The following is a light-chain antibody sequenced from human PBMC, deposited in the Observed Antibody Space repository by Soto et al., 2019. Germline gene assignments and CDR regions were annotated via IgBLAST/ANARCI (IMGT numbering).Light chain of an antibody. CDR2: DVT. CDR1: SSDVGRYNF. J-gene: IGLJ1*01. V-gene: IGLV2-23*02. CDR3: CSCAGTSGYV. Sequence: QSVLTQPASVSGSPGQSITISCTGTSSDVGRYNFVSWYQQHPGKAPKLMIYDVTKRPSGVSNRFSGSKSGNTASLTISGLQAEDEADYYCCSCAGTSGYVCGLGTKVTVL.